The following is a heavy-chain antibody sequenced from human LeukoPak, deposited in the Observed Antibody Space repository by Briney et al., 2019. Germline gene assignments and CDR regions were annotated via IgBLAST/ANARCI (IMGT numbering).Heavy chain of an antibody. J-gene: IGHJ4*02. CDR3: ARGMWSYGSGSGLIY. CDR2: SRNKANSYTT. V-gene: IGHV3-72*01. Sequence: GGSLRLSCAASGFTFSDHYMEWVRQAPGKGLEWVGRSRNKANSYTTEYAASVKGRFTISRDDSKNSLYLQMNSLKTEDTAVYYCARGMWSYGSGSGLIYWGQGTLVTVSS. CDR1: GFTFSDHY. D-gene: IGHD3-10*01.